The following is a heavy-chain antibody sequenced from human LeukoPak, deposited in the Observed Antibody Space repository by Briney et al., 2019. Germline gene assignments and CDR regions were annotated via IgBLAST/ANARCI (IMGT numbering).Heavy chain of an antibody. CDR2: ISSSSSYI. J-gene: IGHJ6*02. D-gene: IGHD5-24*01. V-gene: IGHV3-21*01. Sequence: GGSLRLSCAASGFTFSSYSMNWVRQAPGKGLEWVSSISSSSSYIYYADSVKGRFTISRDNAKNSLYLQMNSLRAEDTAVYYCARDKEMATEVFRVYYYGMDVWGQGTTVTVSS. CDR1: GFTFSSYS. CDR3: ARDKEMATEVFRVYYYGMDV.